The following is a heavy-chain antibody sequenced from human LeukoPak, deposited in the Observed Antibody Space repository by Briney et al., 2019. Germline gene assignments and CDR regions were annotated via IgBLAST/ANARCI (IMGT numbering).Heavy chain of an antibody. Sequence: GASVKVSCKTSGYSFNSHHVHWVRQAPGQGLEWMGVKFSHDGSTSNTQKFQGRITMTRDTSTSTVYMELSSLRSEDTAVYYCARDSGNFHYDMAVWGQGTTVIVSS. CDR1: GYSFNSHH. CDR2: KFSHDGST. CDR3: ARDSGNFHYDMAV. J-gene: IGHJ6*02. D-gene: IGHD3-10*01. V-gene: IGHV1-46*02.